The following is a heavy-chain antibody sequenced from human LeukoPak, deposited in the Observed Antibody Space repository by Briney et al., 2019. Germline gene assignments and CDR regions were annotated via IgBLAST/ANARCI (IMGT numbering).Heavy chain of an antibody. D-gene: IGHD2-2*01. CDR2: IRSKAYGGTT. J-gene: IGHJ5*02. CDR1: GFTFGDYA. V-gene: IGHV3-49*03. Sequence: PGGSLRLSCTASGFTFGDYAMSLFRQAPGKGLEWVGFIRSKAYGGTTEYAASVKGRFTISRDDSKSIAYLQMNSLKTEDTAVYYCTGDELGYCSSTSCYGGNWFDPWGQGTLVTVSS. CDR3: TGDELGYCSSTSCYGGNWFDP.